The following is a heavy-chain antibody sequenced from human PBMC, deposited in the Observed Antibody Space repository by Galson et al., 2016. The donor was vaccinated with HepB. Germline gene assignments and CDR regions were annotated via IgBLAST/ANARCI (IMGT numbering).Heavy chain of an antibody. Sequence: SVKVSCKASGYTFTGYGFSWVRQAPGQGPEWMGWISAYSGDTNYAPNFEGRVTISRDTSTTTTYLEVRSLRSADTAIYYCARDQTDYGDYVAYWGQGTLVTISS. J-gene: IGHJ4*02. D-gene: IGHD4-17*01. CDR3: ARDQTDYGDYVAY. CDR2: ISAYSGDT. CDR1: GYTFTGYG. V-gene: IGHV1-18*04.